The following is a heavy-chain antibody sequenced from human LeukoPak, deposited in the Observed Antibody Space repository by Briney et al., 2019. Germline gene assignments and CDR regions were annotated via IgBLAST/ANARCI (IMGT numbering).Heavy chain of an antibody. CDR3: ARDSESSGQY. J-gene: IGHJ4*02. D-gene: IGHD3-22*01. CDR1: GFTFSSYT. V-gene: IGHV3-21*01. CDR2: ISSSSSYI. Sequence: GGSLRPSWAASGFTFSSYTMDWVRQAPGKGLKWVSSISSSSSYIYYADSVKGRFTISRDNAKNSLYLQMNSLRAEDTAVYYCARDSESSGQYWGQGTLVTVSS.